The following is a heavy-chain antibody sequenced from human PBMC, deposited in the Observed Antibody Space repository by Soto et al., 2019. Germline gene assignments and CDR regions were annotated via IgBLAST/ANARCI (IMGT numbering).Heavy chain of an antibody. D-gene: IGHD2-21*02. V-gene: IGHV4-59*01. CDR1: GGSISSYY. J-gene: IGHJ6*02. CDR3: ARDLWGYCGTDCYPLDV. CDR2: IYYSGST. Sequence: SETLSLTCTVSGGSISSYYWSWIRQPPGKGLEWIGYIYYSGSTNYNPSLKSRVTISVDTSKNQFSLKLNSVTATDTAVYYCARDLWGYCGTDCYPLDVWGQGTTVTVSS.